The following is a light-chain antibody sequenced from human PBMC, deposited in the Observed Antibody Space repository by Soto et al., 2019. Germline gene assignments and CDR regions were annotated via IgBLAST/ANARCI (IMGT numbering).Light chain of an antibody. CDR2: AAS. CDR1: QSISSY. CDR3: QQSYITPPYT. V-gene: IGKV1-39*01. Sequence: DIQMTQSPSSLSASVGDRVTITCRASQSISSYLNWYQQKPGKAPQLLIYAASSLQSGVPLRFSGSGSGTDFTLTISSLQPEDFATYYCQQSYITPPYTFGQGTKVDIK. J-gene: IGKJ2*01.